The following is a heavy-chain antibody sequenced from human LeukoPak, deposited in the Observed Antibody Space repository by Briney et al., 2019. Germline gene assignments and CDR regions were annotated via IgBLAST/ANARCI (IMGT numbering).Heavy chain of an antibody. J-gene: IGHJ6*03. CDR1: GGSIGSYY. V-gene: IGHV4-4*07. Sequence: PSETLSLTCTVSGGSIGSYYWSWIRQPAGKGLEWIGRIYTSGSTNYNPSLKSRVTMSVDTSKNQFSLKLSSVTAADTAVYYCAREVGLGYCSSTSCYKSESREILRYYYYMDVWGKGTTVTVSS. D-gene: IGHD2-2*02. CDR2: IYTSGST. CDR3: AREVGLGYCSSTSCYKSESREILRYYYYMDV.